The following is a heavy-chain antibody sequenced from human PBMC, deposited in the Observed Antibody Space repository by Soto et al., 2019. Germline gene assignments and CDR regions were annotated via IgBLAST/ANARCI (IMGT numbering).Heavy chain of an antibody. CDR3: AKDNFRCGYERYHYYGLDV. D-gene: IGHD3-22*01. CDR2: ISYDASKN. J-gene: IGHJ6*02. Sequence: PGGPLRLSCAASGFAFSASEMHWVPQAPGKALDWVALISYDASKNSYADSVKGRFTISRDKSKNTLYLQMNSLRPEDTAVYYSAKDNFRCGYERYHYYGLDVWGQGTTGTVS. V-gene: IGHV3-30*18. CDR1: GFAFSASE.